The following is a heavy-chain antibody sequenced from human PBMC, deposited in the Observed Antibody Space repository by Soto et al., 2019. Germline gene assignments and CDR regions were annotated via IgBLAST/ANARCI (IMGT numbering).Heavy chain of an antibody. CDR3: ARLPYYYGSGSYLDYYYYGMDV. V-gene: IGHV4-59*08. J-gene: IGHJ6*02. Sequence: QVQLQESGPGLVKPSETLSLTCTVSGGSISSYYWSWIRQPPGKGLEWIGYIYYSGSTNYNPSLKSRVTISVDTSKNQSSLKLSSVTAADTAVYYCARLPYYYGSGSYLDYYYYGMDVWGQGTTVTVSS. CDR2: IYYSGST. CDR1: GGSISSYY. D-gene: IGHD3-10*01.